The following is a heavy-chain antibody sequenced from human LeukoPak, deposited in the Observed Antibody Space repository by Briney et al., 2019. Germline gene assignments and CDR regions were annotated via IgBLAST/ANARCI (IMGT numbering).Heavy chain of an antibody. CDR3: ARVYCSSTSCFHYYYYVDV. D-gene: IGHD2-2*01. Sequence: SQTLSLTCTVSGGSISSGDYYWSWIRQPPGKGLEWIGYIYYSGSTYYNPSLKSRVTISVDTSKNQFSLKLSSVTAADTAVYYCARVYCSSTSCFHYYYYVDVWGKGTTVTVSS. V-gene: IGHV4-30-4*08. CDR1: GGSISSGDYY. J-gene: IGHJ6*03. CDR2: IYYSGST.